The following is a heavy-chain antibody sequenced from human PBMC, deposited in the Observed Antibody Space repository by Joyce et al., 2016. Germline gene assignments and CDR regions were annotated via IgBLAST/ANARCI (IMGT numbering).Heavy chain of an antibody. CDR3: ARDIVVALDV. J-gene: IGHJ6*02. V-gene: IGHV3-21*01. CDR1: GFTFGRYS. D-gene: IGHD2-15*01. Sequence: QLVESGGGLVKPGGSLRLSCEASGFTFGRYSMNWVRQAPGKGVEWVASITSSGAYIYYAESVKDRFTISRDNARNSLSLEMNSLRAEDTAVYFCARDIVVALDVWGQGTTVTVSS. CDR2: ITSSGAYI.